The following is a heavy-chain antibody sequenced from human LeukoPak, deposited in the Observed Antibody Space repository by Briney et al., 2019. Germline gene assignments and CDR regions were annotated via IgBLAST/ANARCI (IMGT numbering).Heavy chain of an antibody. CDR2: IYYSEST. CDR1: GGSISGYY. V-gene: IGHV4-59*01. CDR3: ARGGNCSGGSCYSFPGASFDH. J-gene: IGHJ4*02. D-gene: IGHD2-15*01. Sequence: KPSETLSLTCTVSGGSISGYYWSWIRQPPGKELEWIGFIYYSESTNYHPSLKSRVTISVDTSNNRFSLKLTSVTAADTAIYYCARGGNCSGGSCYSFPGASFDHWGPGTLVTVSS.